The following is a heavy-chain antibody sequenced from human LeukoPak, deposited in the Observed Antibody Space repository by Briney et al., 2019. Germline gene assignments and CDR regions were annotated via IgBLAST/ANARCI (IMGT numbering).Heavy chain of an antibody. D-gene: IGHD3-10*01. J-gene: IGHJ5*02. CDR1: VGTFSSYA. V-gene: IGHV1-69*05. Sequence: GASVKVSCKASVGTFSSYAISWVRQAPGQGLEWMGGIIPIFGTANYAQKFQGRVTITTDESTSTAYMELSSLRSEDTAVYYCARSSVRGDPGNWFDPWGQGTLVTVSS. CDR2: IIPIFGTA. CDR3: ARSSVRGDPGNWFDP.